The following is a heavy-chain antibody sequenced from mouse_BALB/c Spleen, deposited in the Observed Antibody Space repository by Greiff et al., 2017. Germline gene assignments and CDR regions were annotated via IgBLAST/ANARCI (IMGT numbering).Heavy chain of an antibody. CDR3: ARGTGLYAMDY. CDR1: GYAFSSYW. CDR2: IYPGDGDT. J-gene: IGHJ4*01. D-gene: IGHD4-1*01. V-gene: IGHV1-80*01. Sequence: QVQLQQSGAELVRPGSSVKISCKASGYAFSSYWLNWVKQRPGQGLEWIGQIYPGDGDTNYNGKFKGKATLTADKSSSTAYMQLSSLTSEDSAVYFCARGTGLYAMDYWGQGTSVTVSS.